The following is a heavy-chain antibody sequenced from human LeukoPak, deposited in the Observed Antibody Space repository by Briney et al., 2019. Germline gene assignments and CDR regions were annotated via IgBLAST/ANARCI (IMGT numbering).Heavy chain of an antibody. J-gene: IGHJ4*02. D-gene: IGHD6-6*01. CDR1: GYSISSGYY. CDR3: ARTGKSSHDFDY. CDR2: IYHSGST. Sequence: XETLXXTCTVSGYSISSGYYWGWIRQPPGKXLEWIGSIYHSGSTYYNPSLKSRVTISVDTSKNQFSLKLSSVTAADTAVYYCARTGKSSHDFDYWGQGTLVTVSS. V-gene: IGHV4-38-2*02.